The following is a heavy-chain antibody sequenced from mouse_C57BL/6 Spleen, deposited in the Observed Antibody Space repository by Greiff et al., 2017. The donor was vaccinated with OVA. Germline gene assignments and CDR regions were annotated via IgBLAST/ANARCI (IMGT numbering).Heavy chain of an antibody. J-gene: IGHJ3*01. D-gene: IGHD1-1*02. Sequence: QVQLKQSGPELVKPGASVKISCKASGYAFSSSWMNWVKQRPGKGLEWIGRIYPGDGDTNYNGKFKGKATLTADKSSSTAYMQLSRLTSDDSAVYFCARSVAGAGRVAYWGQGTLVTVSA. V-gene: IGHV1-82*01. CDR1: GYAFSSSW. CDR3: ARSVAGAGRVAY. CDR2: IYPGDGDT.